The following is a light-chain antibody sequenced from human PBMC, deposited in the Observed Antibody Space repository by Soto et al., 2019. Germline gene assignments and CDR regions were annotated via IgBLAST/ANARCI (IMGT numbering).Light chain of an antibody. CDR1: QSISGDY. Sequence: LVLTQSPGSLSLSPGERVVLSCRASQSISGDYVAWYQQRPGQAPRLLIYESSRRAPGIPDRFDGRGSGTDFFLTINRLESEDLALYFCQQYGKPQHTFGQGTNLEI. V-gene: IGKV3-20*01. CDR3: QQYGKPQHT. CDR2: ESS. J-gene: IGKJ2*01.